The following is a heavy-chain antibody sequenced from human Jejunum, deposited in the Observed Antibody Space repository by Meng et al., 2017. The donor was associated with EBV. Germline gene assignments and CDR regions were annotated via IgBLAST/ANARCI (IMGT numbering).Heavy chain of an antibody. D-gene: IGHD3-22*01. J-gene: IGHJ4*02. V-gene: IGHV4-4*02. CDR1: GGSISDNDW. CDR2: IYHGGGT. CDR3: AGNGYYALEY. Sequence: QVQLQESGPRLEKPSGTLSLTCVVSGGSISDNDWWSWVRQPPGKGLEWLGEIYHGGGTNYNPSLESRVTISVDKSKNQSSLKLNSVTVADTAVYYCAGNGYYALEYWGPGILVTVSS.